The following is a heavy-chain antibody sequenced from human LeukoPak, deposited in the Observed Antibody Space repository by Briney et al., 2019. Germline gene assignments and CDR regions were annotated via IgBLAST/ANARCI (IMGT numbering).Heavy chain of an antibody. CDR1: GFTFSAYT. CDR2: ISRSGDTT. D-gene: IGHD4-17*01. V-gene: IGHV3-23*01. Sequence: GGSLRLSCSASGFTFSAYTMNWVRQAPGKGLEWVSTISRSGDTTYYADSVKGRFTISRDNSKNTLYLQMNSLRAEDTAVYYCAKDRDYAFDYWGQGTLVTVSS. J-gene: IGHJ4*02. CDR3: AKDRDYAFDY.